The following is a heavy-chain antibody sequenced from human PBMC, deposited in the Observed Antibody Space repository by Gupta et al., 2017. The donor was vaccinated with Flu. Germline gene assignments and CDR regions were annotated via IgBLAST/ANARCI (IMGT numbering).Heavy chain of an antibody. CDR3: ARHNIPNIAAIDL. CDR2: IYHSGTT. J-gene: IGHJ3*01. Sequence: QLQLQESGPGLVKPSETLSLTCIVSGDSISSRSYYWGWIRQPPGKGLEWIGRIYHSGTTSYNPSLKGRVAMFIDTSKNQFSLKVTSVTAADTAVYFCARHNIPNIAAIDLWGQGTMVTVSS. V-gene: IGHV4-39*01. D-gene: IGHD6-13*01. CDR1: GDSISSRSYY.